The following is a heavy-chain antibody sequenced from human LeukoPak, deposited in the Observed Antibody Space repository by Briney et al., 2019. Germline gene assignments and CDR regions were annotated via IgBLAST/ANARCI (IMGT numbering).Heavy chain of an antibody. CDR3: ARGGGRSPGLSP. CDR2: IYYSGST. V-gene: IGHV4-39*07. CDR1: GGSISSSSYY. Sequence: NPSETLSLTCTVSGGSISSSSYYWGWIRQPPGKGLEWIGSIYYSGSTYYNPSLKSRVTMSVDTSKNQFSLKLSSVTAADTAVYYCARGGGRSPGLSPWGQGTLVTVSS. J-gene: IGHJ5*02. D-gene: IGHD3-16*01.